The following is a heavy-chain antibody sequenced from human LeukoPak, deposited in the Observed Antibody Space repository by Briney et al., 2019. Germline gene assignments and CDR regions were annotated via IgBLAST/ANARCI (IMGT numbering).Heavy chain of an antibody. CDR1: GYSISSGYY. D-gene: IGHD2-2*01. CDR3: ARAKALIVVVPAAYYFDY. CDR2: IYHSGST. J-gene: IGHJ4*02. V-gene: IGHV4-38-2*01. Sequence: SETLSLTCAVSGYSISSGYYWGWIRQPPGKGLEWIGSIYHSGSTYYNPPLKSRVTISVDTSKNQFSLKLSSVTAADTAVYYCARAKALIVVVPAAYYFDYWGQGTLVTVSS.